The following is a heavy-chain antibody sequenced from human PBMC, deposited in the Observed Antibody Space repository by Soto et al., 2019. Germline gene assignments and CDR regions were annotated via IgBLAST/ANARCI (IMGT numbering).Heavy chain of an antibody. J-gene: IGHJ4*02. CDR3: AIRGGVVGGSEHPFFEY. CDR2: ISFDGKNR. CDR1: GFIFSNYG. V-gene: IGHV3-30*03. D-gene: IGHD2-15*01. Sequence: QVQLVESGGAVVQPGKSLRLSCAASGFIFSNYGMHWVRQAPGKGLEWVALISFDGKNRNYADSVKGRFTIYRDNPKNTLYLEMNSLRPEDTAFYYCAIRGGVVGGSEHPFFEYWGQGTLVTVSS.